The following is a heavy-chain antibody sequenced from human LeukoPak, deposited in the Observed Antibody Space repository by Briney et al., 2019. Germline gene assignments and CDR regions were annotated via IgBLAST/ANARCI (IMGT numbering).Heavy chain of an antibody. V-gene: IGHV3-9*01. J-gene: IGHJ4*02. CDR1: GFTFSSYA. D-gene: IGHD3-10*01. CDR2: ISWNSGSI. CDR3: AKDMRYYGSGSYYIFDY. Sequence: PGRSLRLSCAASGFTFSSYAMHWVRQAPGKGLEWVSGISWNSGSIGYADSVKGRFTISRDNAKNSLYLQMNSLRAEDTALYYCAKDMRYYGSGSYYIFDYWGQGTLVTVSS.